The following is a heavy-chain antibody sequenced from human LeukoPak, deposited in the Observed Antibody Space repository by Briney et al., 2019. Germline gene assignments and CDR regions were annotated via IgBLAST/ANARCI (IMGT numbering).Heavy chain of an antibody. J-gene: IGHJ4*02. CDR2: ISYDGSDK. V-gene: IGHV3-30*04. CDR1: GFTFSNYA. D-gene: IGHD6-13*01. Sequence: GRSLRLSCAASGFTFSNYAMHWVRQAPGKGLEWVALISYDGSDKYYVDSVKGRFTISRDKSKNTLYLQMNSLRAEDTAVYYCARGRSLIAAAVTEYLDYWGQGTLVTVSS. CDR3: ARGRSLIAAAVTEYLDY.